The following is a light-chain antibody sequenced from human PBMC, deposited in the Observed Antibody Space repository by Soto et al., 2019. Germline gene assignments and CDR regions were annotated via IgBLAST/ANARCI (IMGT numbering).Light chain of an antibody. V-gene: IGKV3-20*01. CDR1: QSVSSTY. CDR2: GAS. Sequence: IVLTQSPGTLSLSPGERATLSCRASQSVSSTYIAWYQQNPGQAPRLLIYGASSRATGIPDRFSGSVSGTDFTLTISRLEPEDFAVYFCQQYGRSPPFTFGQGTKVEIK. CDR3: QQYGRSPPFT. J-gene: IGKJ2*01.